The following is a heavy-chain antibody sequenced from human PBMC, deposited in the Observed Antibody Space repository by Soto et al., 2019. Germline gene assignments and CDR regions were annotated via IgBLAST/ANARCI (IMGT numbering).Heavy chain of an antibody. CDR2: IYPDESDT. V-gene: IGHV5-51*01. D-gene: IGHD6-13*01. J-gene: IGHJ6*01. CDR1: CYRFTKYW. CDR3: ARTSAAGKNYNGMDV. Sequence: GEPLKISCKGSCYRFTKYWIGWVRQMPGKGLEWMAIIYPDESDTRYSPSFQGQVNISADKSISTAYLQWSSLKASDNAMYYCARTSAAGKNYNGMDVWGQGTTLTV.